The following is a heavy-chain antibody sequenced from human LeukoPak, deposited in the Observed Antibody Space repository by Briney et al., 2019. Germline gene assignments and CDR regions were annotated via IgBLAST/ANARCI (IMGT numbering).Heavy chain of an antibody. Sequence: GGSLRLSCAASGFTFSSYAMNWVRQAPGKGLEWVSYISSSSSTIYYADSVKGRFTISRDNAKNSLYLQMNSLRAEDTAVYYCARDGAFGSLTVGYWGQGTLVTVSS. D-gene: IGHD4-23*01. CDR1: GFTFSSYA. CDR2: ISSSSSTI. V-gene: IGHV3-48*04. J-gene: IGHJ4*02. CDR3: ARDGAFGSLTVGY.